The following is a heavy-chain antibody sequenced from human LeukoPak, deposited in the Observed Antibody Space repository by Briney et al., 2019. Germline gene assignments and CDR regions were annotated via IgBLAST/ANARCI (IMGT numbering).Heavy chain of an antibody. CDR1: GYIFTGYY. J-gene: IGHJ6*02. CDR3: ARGMDGDYSFGMDV. Sequence: ASVKVSCKASGYIFTGYYMHWVRQAPGQGLEWMGWINPHSGDTSSAQTFQGRVTMTLDTSISTAYMGLSRLTSDDTAVFYCARGMDGDYSFGMDVWGQGTTVTVSS. V-gene: IGHV1-2*02. D-gene: IGHD4-17*01. CDR2: INPHSGDT.